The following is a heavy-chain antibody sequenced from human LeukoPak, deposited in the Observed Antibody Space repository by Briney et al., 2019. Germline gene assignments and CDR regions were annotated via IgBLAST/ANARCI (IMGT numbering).Heavy chain of an antibody. D-gene: IGHD2-2*01. Sequence: KPSETLSLTCTVSGGSMSTYFWSWIRQPPGKGPEWIGFISYSGTTNYNPSLKSRVTISVDTSKNQFSLKENSMTAADTAVYYCARGGPSSPPFHYGGQGPLVTVSS. V-gene: IGHV4-59*01. CDR1: GGSMSTYF. J-gene: IGHJ4*02. CDR2: ISYSGTT. CDR3: ARGGPSSPPFHY.